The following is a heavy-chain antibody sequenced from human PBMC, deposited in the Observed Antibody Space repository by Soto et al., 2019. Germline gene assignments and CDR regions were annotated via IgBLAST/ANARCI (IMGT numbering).Heavy chain of an antibody. CDR2: TRHDGSNT. J-gene: IGHJ4*02. CDR3: ARDGVGATTFFGYFDY. CDR1: GFTFSGSG. V-gene: IGHV3-33*01. Sequence: QVQLVESGGGVVQPGRSLRLSCAASGFTFSGSGMHWVRQAPGKGLEWVAITRHDGSNTYYADSVRGRFTISRDNSKKTLYLQMDSLRAEDTAVYYCARDGVGATTFFGYFDYWGQGTLVTVSS. D-gene: IGHD1-26*01.